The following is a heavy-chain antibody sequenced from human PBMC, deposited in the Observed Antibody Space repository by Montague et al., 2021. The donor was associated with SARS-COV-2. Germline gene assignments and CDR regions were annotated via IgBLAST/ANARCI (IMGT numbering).Heavy chain of an antibody. Sequence: SRRISCAASGFIFSNYWMHWVRQAPGKGLVWVSRTSSVVSSTIYSDSVKGRFTVSRDSAKNTLYLQMSSLRAEDTAVYYCELHPYGDSEDYWGQGTLVTVSS. V-gene: IGHV3-74*01. D-gene: IGHD4-17*01. CDR1: GFIFSNYW. CDR2: TSSVVSST. CDR3: ELHPYGDSEDY. J-gene: IGHJ4*02.